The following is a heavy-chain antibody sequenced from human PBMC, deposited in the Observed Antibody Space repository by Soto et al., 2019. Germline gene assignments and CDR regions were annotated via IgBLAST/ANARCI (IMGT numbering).Heavy chain of an antibody. V-gene: IGHV4-34*01. CDR1: GGSFSAYY. CDR3: ARTSRFDY. CDR2: INHSGST. D-gene: IGHD6-6*01. Sequence: SETLSLTCAVYGGSFSAYYWSWVRQPPGKGLEWIGEINHSGSTNYNPSLKSRVTISVDTSKSQFSLNLSSVTAADTAVYYCARTSRFDYWGQGTLVTVSS. J-gene: IGHJ4*02.